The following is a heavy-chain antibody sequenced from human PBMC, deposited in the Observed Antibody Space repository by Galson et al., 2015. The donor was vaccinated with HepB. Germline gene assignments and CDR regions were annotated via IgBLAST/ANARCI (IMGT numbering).Heavy chain of an antibody. D-gene: IGHD1-26*01. V-gene: IGHV1-18*01. CDR1: GYTFTSYG. J-gene: IGHJ4*02. CDR2: ISAYNGNT. Sequence: VKVSCKASGYTFTSYGISWVRQAPGQGLEWMGWISAYNGNTNYAQKLQGRVTMTTDTSTSTAYMELRSLRSDDTAVYYCARDKHPPDSIVGATTIDYWGQGTLVTVSS. CDR3: ARDKHPPDSIVGATTIDY.